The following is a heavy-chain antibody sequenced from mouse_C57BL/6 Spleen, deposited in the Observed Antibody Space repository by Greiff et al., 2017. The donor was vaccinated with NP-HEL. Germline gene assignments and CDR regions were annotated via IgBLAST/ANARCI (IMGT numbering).Heavy chain of an antibody. D-gene: IGHD2-4*01. CDR2: ISDGGSYT. J-gene: IGHJ2*01. Sequence: VQLVESGGGLVKPGGSLKLSCAASGFTFSSYAMSWVRQTPEKRLEWVATISDGGSYTYYPDNVKGRFTISRDNAKNNLYLQMSHLKSEDTAMYYCARSYDYDRAYFDYWGQGTTLTVSS. V-gene: IGHV5-4*01. CDR3: ARSYDYDRAYFDY. CDR1: GFTFSSYA.